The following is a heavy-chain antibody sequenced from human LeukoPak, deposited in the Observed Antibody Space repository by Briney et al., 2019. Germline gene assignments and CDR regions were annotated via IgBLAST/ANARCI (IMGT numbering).Heavy chain of an antibody. CDR1: GFTFSSYA. Sequence: PGGSLRLSCAASGFTFSSYAMHWVRQAPGKGLEWVAVISYDGSNKYYADSVKGRFTISRDNSKNTLYLQMNSLRAEDTAVYYCARADSSPGPLDYYYYYMDVWGKGTTVTVSS. CDR3: ARADSSPGPLDYYYYYMDV. D-gene: IGHD6-19*01. V-gene: IGHV3-30*01. J-gene: IGHJ6*03. CDR2: ISYDGSNK.